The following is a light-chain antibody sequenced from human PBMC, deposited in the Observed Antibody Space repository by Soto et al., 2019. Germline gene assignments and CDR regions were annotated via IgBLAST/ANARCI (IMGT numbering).Light chain of an antibody. V-gene: IGKV3-20*01. Sequence: EIVLTQSPGTLSLSPGERATLSCRASQSVSNNYLAWSQQRPGQAPRLLTYGASSRAIGIPDRFSGSGSGTDFTLTINRLEPEDFAVYYCQQYGNSPWTFGQGTKVEIK. CDR3: QQYGNSPWT. CDR1: QSVSNNY. J-gene: IGKJ1*01. CDR2: GAS.